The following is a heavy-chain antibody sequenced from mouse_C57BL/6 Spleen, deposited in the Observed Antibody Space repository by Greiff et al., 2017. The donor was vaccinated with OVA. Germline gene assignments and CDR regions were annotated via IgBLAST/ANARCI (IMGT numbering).Heavy chain of an antibody. V-gene: IGHV1-64*01. D-gene: IGHD2-3*01. CDR2: IHPNSGST. Sequence: IQLQQPGAELVKPGASVKLSCKASGYTFTSYWMHWVKQRPGQGLEWIGMIHPNSGSTNYNEKFKSKATLTVDKSSSTAYMQLSSLTSEDSAVYYCARSNDGYGDYAMDYWGQGTSVTVSS. J-gene: IGHJ4*01. CDR1: GYTFTSYW. CDR3: ARSNDGYGDYAMDY.